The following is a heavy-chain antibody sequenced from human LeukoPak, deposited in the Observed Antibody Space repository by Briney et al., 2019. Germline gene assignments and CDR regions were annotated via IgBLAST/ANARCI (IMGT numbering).Heavy chain of an antibody. CDR2: MNTNTGKA. CDR1: GYDFSIYT. V-gene: IGHV7-4-1*02. Sequence: GASVKVSCKPSGYDFSIYTLNWVRQVPGQGPEWTGWMNTNTGKATYAQDFRGRFVFSFDSSVSTAYLEITSLKAADTAVYYCAREEGGLDVWGQGTTVIVSS. CDR3: AREEGGLDV. J-gene: IGHJ6*02.